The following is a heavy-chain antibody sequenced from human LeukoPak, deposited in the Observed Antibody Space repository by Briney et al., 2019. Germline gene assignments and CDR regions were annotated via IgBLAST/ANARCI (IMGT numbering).Heavy chain of an antibody. CDR2: MNPNSGNT. D-gene: IGHD1-14*01. CDR1: GYTFTSYD. J-gene: IGHJ5*02. V-gene: IGHV1-8*01. CDR3: ARVAATAKNWFDP. Sequence: ASVKVSCKASGYTFTSYDINWVRQATGQGLEWMGWMNPNSGNTSYAQKFQGRVTMTRDTSTSTVYMELSSLRSEDTAVYYCARVAATAKNWFDPWGQGTLVTVSS.